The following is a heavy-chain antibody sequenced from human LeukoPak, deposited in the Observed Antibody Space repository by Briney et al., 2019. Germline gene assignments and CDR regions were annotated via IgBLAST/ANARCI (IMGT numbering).Heavy chain of an antibody. Sequence: SETLSLTCTVSGGSISNYYWGWIRQPPGKGLEWIGSIYYSGSTYYNPSLKSRVTISVDTSKNQFSLKLSSVTAADTAVYYCARESVYSSSRFFDYWGQGTLVTVSS. CDR2: IYYSGST. D-gene: IGHD6-13*01. V-gene: IGHV4-39*07. CDR3: ARESVYSSSRFFDY. J-gene: IGHJ4*02. CDR1: GGSISNYY.